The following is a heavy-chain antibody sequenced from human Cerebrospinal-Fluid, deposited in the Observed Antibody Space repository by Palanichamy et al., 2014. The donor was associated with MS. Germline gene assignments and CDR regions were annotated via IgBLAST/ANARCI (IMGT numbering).Heavy chain of an antibody. CDR2: LYSSGST. Sequence: QLQLQESGPGLVKPSETLSLTCTVSGGSISSGSYYWVWIRQPPGKGLEWIGSLYSSGSTYYNPSLKSRVTISVDTSKNQFSLNLNSVTAADTAVYYCARSESSNTVDYWGQGTLVTVSS. D-gene: IGHD4-11*01. J-gene: IGHJ4*02. CDR1: GGSISSGSYY. CDR3: ARSESSNTVDY. V-gene: IGHV4-39*01.